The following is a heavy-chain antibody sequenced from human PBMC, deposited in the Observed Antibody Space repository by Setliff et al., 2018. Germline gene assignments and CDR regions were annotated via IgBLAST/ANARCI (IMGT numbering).Heavy chain of an antibody. CDR1: GGTLSTLA. V-gene: IGHV1-69*10. CDR2: TIPLLPLP. J-gene: IGHJ6*03. D-gene: IGHD1-7*01. CDR3: ARNALTGTTKKYYYYMDV. Sequence: ASVKVSCKASGGTLSTLAIAWVRQAPGQGLEWMGGTIPLLPLPNYAVKFQGRITITADKSTSTAYMELSSLTSEDTAVYYCARNALTGTTKKYYYYMDVWGQGTTVTVSS.